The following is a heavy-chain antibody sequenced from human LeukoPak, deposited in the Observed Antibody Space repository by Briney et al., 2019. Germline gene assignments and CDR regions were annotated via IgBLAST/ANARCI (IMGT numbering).Heavy chain of an antibody. V-gene: IGHV4-4*07. CDR2: IYTSGST. J-gene: IGHJ3*02. D-gene: IGHD3-3*01. Sequence: SETLSLTCTLSGGSISSYYWSWIRQPAGKGLEWIGRIYTSGSTNYNPSLKSRVTMSVDTSKNQFSLKLSSVTAADTAVYYCARGYYDFWSGYYTDDAFDIWGQGTMVTVSS. CDR3: ARGYYDFWSGYYTDDAFDI. CDR1: GGSISSYY.